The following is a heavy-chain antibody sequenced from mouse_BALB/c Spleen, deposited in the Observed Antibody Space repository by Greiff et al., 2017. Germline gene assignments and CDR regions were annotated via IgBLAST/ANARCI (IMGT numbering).Heavy chain of an antibody. CDR3: AHDGSWYFDV. Sequence: VHVKQSGAELVKPGASVKLSCTASGFNIKDTYMHWVKQRPEQGLEWIGRIDPANGNTKYDPKFQGKATITADTSSNTAYLQLSSLTSEDTAVYYCAHDGSWYFDVWGAGTTVTVSS. V-gene: IGHV14-3*02. D-gene: IGHD2-3*01. CDR2: IDPANGNT. J-gene: IGHJ1*01. CDR1: GFNIKDTY.